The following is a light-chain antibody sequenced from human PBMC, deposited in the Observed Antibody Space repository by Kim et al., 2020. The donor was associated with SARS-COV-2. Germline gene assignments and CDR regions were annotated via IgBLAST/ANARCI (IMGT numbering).Light chain of an antibody. V-gene: IGKV1-27*01. CDR1: QVIGNS. J-gene: IGKJ1*01. Sequence: VGESVTITCRASQVIGNSLAWYQQKPGRAPKLLILAAANLESGLSSRFSGSGSETEFTLTIASLQPEDVATYYCQKYDSAPWTFGPGTKVDIK. CDR2: AAA. CDR3: QKYDSAPWT.